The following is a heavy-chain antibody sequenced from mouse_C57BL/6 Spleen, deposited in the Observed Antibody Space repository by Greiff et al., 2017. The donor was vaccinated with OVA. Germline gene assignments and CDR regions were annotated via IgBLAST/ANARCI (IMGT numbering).Heavy chain of an antibody. J-gene: IGHJ2*01. CDR1: GYTFTSYW. CDR2: INPSTGGT. CDR3: ARAEDDERVFDY. Sequence: VQLQQPGTDLVKPGASVKLSCKASGYTFTSYWMPWVKQRPGQGLEWIGNINPSTGGTNYNEKFKSKATLTVDTSSSTAYMQLSSLTSEDSAVDDGARAEDDERVFDYWGQGTTLTVSS. V-gene: IGHV1-53*01. D-gene: IGHD2-12*01.